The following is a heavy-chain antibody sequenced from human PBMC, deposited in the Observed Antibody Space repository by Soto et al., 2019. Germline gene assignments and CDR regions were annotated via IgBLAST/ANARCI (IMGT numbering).Heavy chain of an antibody. V-gene: IGHV4-31*03. CDR3: ARDREYSSGWDRWCDP. J-gene: IGHJ5*02. CDR2: IYCSGST. D-gene: IGHD6-25*01. CDR1: GGSISSGGYY. Sequence: SETLSLTCTVSGGSISSGGYYWSWIRQHPGKGLEWIGYIYCSGSTYYNPSLKSRVTISVDTSKNQFSLKLSAVTAADTAVYYCARDREYSSGWDRWCDPGGQGTLVTVAS.